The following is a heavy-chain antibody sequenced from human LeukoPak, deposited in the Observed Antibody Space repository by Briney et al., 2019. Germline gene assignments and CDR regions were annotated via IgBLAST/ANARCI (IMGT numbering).Heavy chain of an antibody. CDR1: GFTFSSYG. V-gene: IGHV3-30*02. CDR2: IRYEGSNK. Sequence: GGSLRLSCAASGFTFSSYGVHWVRQAPGKGLEWVAFIRYEGSNKYYADSVKGRFTISRDNSKNTLYLQMNSLRAEDTAVYYCAKDHYSSSWYDAFDIWGQGTMVTVSS. CDR3: AKDHYSSSWYDAFDI. J-gene: IGHJ3*02. D-gene: IGHD6-13*01.